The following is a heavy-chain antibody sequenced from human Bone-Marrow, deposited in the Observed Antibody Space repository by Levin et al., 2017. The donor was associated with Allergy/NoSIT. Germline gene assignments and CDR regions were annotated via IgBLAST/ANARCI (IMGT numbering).Heavy chain of an antibody. Sequence: GESLKISCKASGYTFTGYYMHWVRQAPGQGLEWMGWINPNSGGTNYAQKFQGRVTMTRDTSISTAYMELSRLRSDDTAVYYCARAGDYYYYGMDVWGQGTTVTVSS. CDR2: INPNSGGT. J-gene: IGHJ6*02. CDR1: GYTFTGYY. D-gene: IGHD3-10*01. V-gene: IGHV1-2*02. CDR3: ARAGDYYYYGMDV.